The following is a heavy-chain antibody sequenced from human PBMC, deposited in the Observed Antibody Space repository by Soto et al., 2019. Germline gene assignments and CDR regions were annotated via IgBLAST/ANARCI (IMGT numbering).Heavy chain of an antibody. Sequence: GGSLRLSCAASGLTFSSYSVNWVRQAPGKGLEWVSYISSSTYTIYYADSVRGRFTISRDNAKNSLYLQMNSLRAEDTAVYYCASAPGPTVTTPRYYYYYYMDVWGKGTTVTVSS. D-gene: IGHD4-17*01. J-gene: IGHJ6*03. CDR1: GLTFSSYS. V-gene: IGHV3-48*01. CDR2: ISSSTYTI. CDR3: ASAPGPTVTTPRYYYYYYMDV.